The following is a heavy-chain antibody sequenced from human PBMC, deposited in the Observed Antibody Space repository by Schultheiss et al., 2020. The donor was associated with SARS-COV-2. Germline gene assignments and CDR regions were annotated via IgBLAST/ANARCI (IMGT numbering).Heavy chain of an antibody. CDR2: FSSSSSYI. J-gene: IGHJ6*03. CDR3: ARGGLYYYMDV. Sequence: GGSLRLSCAASGFTFSDHYMDWVRQAPGKGLEWVSSFSSSSSYIYYADSVKGRFTISRDNSKNTLYLQMNSLRAEDTAVYYCARGGLYYYMDVWGKGTTVTVSS. D-gene: IGHD3-10*01. V-gene: IGHV3-21*04. CDR1: GFTFSDHY.